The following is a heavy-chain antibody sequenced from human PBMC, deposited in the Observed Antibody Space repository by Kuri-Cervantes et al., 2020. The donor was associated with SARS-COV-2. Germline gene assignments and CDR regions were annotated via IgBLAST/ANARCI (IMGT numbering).Heavy chain of an antibody. D-gene: IGHD2-21*01. CDR2: ISYDGSTK. Sequence: GGSLRLSCAASGFTFISTAMHWVRQAPGEGLEWVAVISYDGSTKYYADSVKGRFTISRDNSKDTLSLQMNSLRAEDTALYYCVKDRQGLGYSGMDVWGQGTTVTVSS. J-gene: IGHJ6*02. CDR3: VKDRQGLGYSGMDV. V-gene: IGHV3-30*18. CDR1: GFTFISTA.